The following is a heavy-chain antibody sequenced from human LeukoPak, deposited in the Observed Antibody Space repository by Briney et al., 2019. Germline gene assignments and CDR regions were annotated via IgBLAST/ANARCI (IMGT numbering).Heavy chain of an antibody. Sequence: SQTLSLTCTASGGSISSTGYYWGWIRQPPGKGLEWIGTIYYSGSTSYNPSLRSRVTISVDTSKNQFSLKLSSVTAADTAVYYCARLDKGAVAATNTFDYWGQGTLVTVSS. CDR1: GGSISSTGYY. V-gene: IGHV4-39*01. CDR2: IYYSGST. J-gene: IGHJ4*02. CDR3: ARLDKGAVAATNTFDY. D-gene: IGHD6-19*01.